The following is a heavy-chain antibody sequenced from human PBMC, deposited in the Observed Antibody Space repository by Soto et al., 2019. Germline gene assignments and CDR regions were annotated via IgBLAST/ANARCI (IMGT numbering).Heavy chain of an antibody. V-gene: IGHV4-59*01. Sequence: PSETLSLTCTVSGGSISSYYWSWIRQPPGKGLEWIGYIYYSGSTNYNPSLKSRVTISVDTSKNQFSLKLSSVTAADTAVYYCASAGKQWLVYYWGQGTLVTVSS. CDR2: IYYSGST. D-gene: IGHD6-19*01. J-gene: IGHJ4*02. CDR1: GGSISSYY. CDR3: ASAGKQWLVYY.